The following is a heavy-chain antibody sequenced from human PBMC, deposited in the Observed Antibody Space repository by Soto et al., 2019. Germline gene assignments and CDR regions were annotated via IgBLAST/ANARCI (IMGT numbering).Heavy chain of an antibody. CDR2: ISSSGSTI. V-gene: IGHV3-11*04. CDR3: AKSTISITGPPTDAFDI. D-gene: IGHD2-8*02. J-gene: IGHJ3*02. Sequence: GGYLRHSCAASGFTFSDYYMSWIRQAPGKGLEWVSYISSSGSTIYYADSVKGRFTISSDNAKNSLFLQMDRLRAEDTAVYYCAKSTISITGPPTDAFDIWGQGTTVTLSS. CDR1: GFTFSDYY.